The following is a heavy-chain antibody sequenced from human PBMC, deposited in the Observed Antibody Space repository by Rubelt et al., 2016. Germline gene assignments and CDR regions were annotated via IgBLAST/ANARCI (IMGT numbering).Heavy chain of an antibody. Sequence: QVQLQESGPGLVKPSETLSLTCTVSGDSISSGYYWGWIRQPPGRGLEWIASIWHTGSTYYNPSLKSRVTISVDTSENQFSLRLNSITGAETALYYCARCLYWSGGACSSPTWFDPWGQGTLVTVSS. CDR3: ARCLYWSGGACSSPTWFDP. D-gene: IGHD2-15*01. J-gene: IGHJ5*02. V-gene: IGHV4-38-2*02. CDR1: GDSISSGYY. CDR2: IWHTGST.